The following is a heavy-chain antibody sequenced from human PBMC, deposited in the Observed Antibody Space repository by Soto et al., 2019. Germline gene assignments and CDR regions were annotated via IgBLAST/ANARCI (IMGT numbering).Heavy chain of an antibody. Sequence: SETLSLTCTVSGGSISSSRCHWGWIRQPPGTGLEWIGEINHSGSTNYNPSLKSRVTISVDTSKNQFSLKLSSVTAADTAVYYCVRLSGSSGGFDYWAQGTLVPVSS. CDR1: GGSISSSRCH. V-gene: IGHV4-39*01. CDR2: INHSGST. CDR3: VRLSGSSGGFDY. D-gene: IGHD1-26*01. J-gene: IGHJ4*02.